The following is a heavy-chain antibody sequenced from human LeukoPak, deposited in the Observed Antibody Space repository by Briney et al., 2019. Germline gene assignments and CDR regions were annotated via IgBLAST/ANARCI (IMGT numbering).Heavy chain of an antibody. J-gene: IGHJ4*02. CDR1: GFTFSRYA. Sequence: GGSLRLSCAASGFTFSRYAMHWVRRAPGKGLEWVALTSFDGSSQYYAVFVKGRFTISRDNSKDTLYLQMNSLRPEDTALYYCAGAMVTTTDYWGQGTLVTVSS. CDR3: AGAMVTTTDY. V-gene: IGHV3-30-3*01. D-gene: IGHD5-18*01. CDR2: TSFDGSSQ.